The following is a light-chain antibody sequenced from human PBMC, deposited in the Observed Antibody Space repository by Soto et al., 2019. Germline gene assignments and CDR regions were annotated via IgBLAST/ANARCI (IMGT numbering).Light chain of an antibody. J-gene: IGKJ1*01. Sequence: EIVMTQSPVTLSASPGESATLSCRASQSVDNNVAWYQQKPGQAPRLLIVGSFARATGIPARFSGSGSGTDFTLTISRLEPEDFAVCYCQQYGSSPGTFGQGTKVDIK. V-gene: IGKV3-20*01. CDR2: GSF. CDR1: QSVDNN. CDR3: QQYGSSPGT.